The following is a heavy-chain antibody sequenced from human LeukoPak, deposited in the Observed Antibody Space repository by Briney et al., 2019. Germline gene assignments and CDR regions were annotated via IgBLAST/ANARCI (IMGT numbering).Heavy chain of an antibody. CDR2: INHSGST. CDR3: ASYTFWSGYYTH. D-gene: IGHD3-3*01. J-gene: IGHJ4*02. CDR1: GGSFSGYY. V-gene: IGHV4-34*01. Sequence: SETLSLTCAVNGGSFSGYYWSWIRQPPGKGLEWIGEINHSGSTNYNPSLKSRVTISVDTSKNQFSLKLSSVTAADTAVYYCASYTFWSGYYTHWGQGTLVTVSS.